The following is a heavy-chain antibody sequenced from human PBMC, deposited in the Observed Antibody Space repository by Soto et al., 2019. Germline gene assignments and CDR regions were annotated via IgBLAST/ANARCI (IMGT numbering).Heavy chain of an antibody. CDR2: TYYRSKWYN. V-gene: IGHV6-1*01. CDR3: ARGLASRPSNGMDV. J-gene: IGHJ6*02. D-gene: IGHD6-19*01. CDR1: GDSVSSNSAA. Sequence: PSQTLSLTCAISGDSVSSNSAAWNWIRQSPSRGLEWLGRTYYRSKWYNDYAVSVKSRITINPDTSKNQSSLQLNSVTPEDTAVYYCARGLASRPSNGMDVWGQGTTVTVSS.